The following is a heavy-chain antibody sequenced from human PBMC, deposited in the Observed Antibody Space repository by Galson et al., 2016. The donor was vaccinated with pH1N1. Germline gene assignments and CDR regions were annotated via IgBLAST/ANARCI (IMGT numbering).Heavy chain of an antibody. V-gene: IGHV3-73*01. Sequence: CAASGFTFSGSAMHWVRQASGTGLEWVGRIRSKGNNYTTVYAASVKGRFTISRDDSKNTAYLQMNSLKTEDTAVYYCTRPGGYCSSTSCLRDYWGQGTLVTVSS. J-gene: IGHJ4*02. CDR3: TRPGGYCSSTSCLRDY. CDR1: GFTFSGSA. D-gene: IGHD2-2*01. CDR2: IRSKGNNYTT.